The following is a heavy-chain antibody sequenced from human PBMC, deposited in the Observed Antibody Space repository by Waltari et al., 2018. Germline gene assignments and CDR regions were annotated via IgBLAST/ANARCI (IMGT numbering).Heavy chain of an antibody. J-gene: IGHJ4*02. CDR1: GGSISSSSYY. D-gene: IGHD1-26*01. CDR2: IDYSGIT. CDR3: ARLGRNSGSYPSYFDY. Sequence: QLQLQESGPGLVKPSETLSLTCTVSGGSISSSSYYGGWIRQPPGKGLECIGNIDYSGITYYNTSLKSRVTISVDTSKNQFSLKLNSVTAADTAVYYCARLGRNSGSYPSYFDYWGQGTLVTVSS. V-gene: IGHV4-39*01.